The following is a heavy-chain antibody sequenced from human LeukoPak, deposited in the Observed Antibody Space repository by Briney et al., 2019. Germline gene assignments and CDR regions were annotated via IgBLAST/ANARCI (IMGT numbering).Heavy chain of an antibody. Sequence: PGGSLRLSCAASGFTFSSYAMHWVRQAPGKGLEWVAVISYDGSNKYYADSVKGRFTISRDNSKNTLYLQMNSLRAEDTAVYYCARPYYDYVWAYSMDVWGQGTTVTVSS. CDR1: GFTFSSYA. CDR2: ISYDGSNK. D-gene: IGHD3-16*01. CDR3: ARPYYDYVWAYSMDV. V-gene: IGHV3-30*04. J-gene: IGHJ6*02.